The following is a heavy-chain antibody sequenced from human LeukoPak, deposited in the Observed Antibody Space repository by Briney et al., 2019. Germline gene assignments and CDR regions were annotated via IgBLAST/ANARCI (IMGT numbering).Heavy chain of an antibody. Sequence: ASVKVSCKASGYTFTGYYMHWVRQAPGQGLEWMGWINPNSGGTNYAQKLQGRVTMTTDTSTSTAYMELRSLRSDDTAVYYCARLEQRSSYYYYYYMDVWGKGTTVTVSS. CDR3: ARLEQRSSYYYYYYMDV. CDR1: GYTFTGYY. D-gene: IGHD1/OR15-1a*01. V-gene: IGHV1-2*02. CDR2: INPNSGGT. J-gene: IGHJ6*03.